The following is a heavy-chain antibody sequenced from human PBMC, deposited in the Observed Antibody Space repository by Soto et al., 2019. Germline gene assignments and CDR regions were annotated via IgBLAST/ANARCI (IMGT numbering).Heavy chain of an antibody. J-gene: IGHJ4*02. V-gene: IGHV3-21*01. Sequence: EVQLLESGGGLVKPGGSLRLSCTASGFTFSSYSMNWVRRAPGKGLEWVSSISSSSSFIYSAGSVKGRFTISRDNAKNSLSLQMNSLRAEDTAVYYWAVGEETGTPYFRNWGQGALVTVSS. CDR1: GFTFSSYS. CDR3: AVGEETGTPYFRN. D-gene: IGHD1-7*01. CDR2: ISSSSSFI.